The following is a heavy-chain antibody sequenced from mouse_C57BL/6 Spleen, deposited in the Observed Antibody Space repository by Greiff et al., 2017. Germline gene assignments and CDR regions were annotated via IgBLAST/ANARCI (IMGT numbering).Heavy chain of an antibody. CDR3: ATYYGYDVGAMDY. J-gene: IGHJ4*01. CDR1: GFTFSDYG. D-gene: IGHD2-9*01. Sequence: EVMLVESGGGLVKPGGSLKLSCAASGFTFSDYGMHWVRQAPEKGLEWVAYISSGSSTIYYADTVKGRFPISRDNAKNTLFLQMTSLRSEDTAMYYCATYYGYDVGAMDYWGQGTSVTVSS. CDR2: ISSGSSTI. V-gene: IGHV5-17*01.